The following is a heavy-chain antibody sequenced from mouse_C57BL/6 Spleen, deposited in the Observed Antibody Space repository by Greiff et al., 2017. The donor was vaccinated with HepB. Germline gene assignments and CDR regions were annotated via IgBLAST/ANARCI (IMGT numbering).Heavy chain of an antibody. Sequence: VKVVESGPGLVAPSQSLSITCTVSGFSLTSYAISWVRQPPGKGLEWLGVIWTGGGTNYNSALKSRLSISKDNSKSQVFLKMNSLQTDDTARYYCARNWGDDTWFAYWGQGTLVTVSA. V-gene: IGHV2-9-1*01. J-gene: IGHJ3*01. CDR2: IWTGGGT. CDR3: ARNWGDDTWFAY. CDR1: GFSLTSYA.